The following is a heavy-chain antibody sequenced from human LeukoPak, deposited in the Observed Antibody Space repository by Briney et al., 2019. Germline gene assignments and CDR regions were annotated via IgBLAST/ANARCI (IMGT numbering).Heavy chain of an antibody. D-gene: IGHD6-13*01. J-gene: IGHJ5*02. Sequence: GASVKVSCKASRYTFTGYYIHWMRQAPGQGLEWMGWINPDSDGTKYAQNFQGGVAMTRDTSISTAYMELSSLRFDDTAVYYCARDWMGSSTWNWFDPWGQGTLVTVSS. CDR2: INPDSDGT. V-gene: IGHV1-2*02. CDR3: ARDWMGSSTWNWFDP. CDR1: RYTFTGYY.